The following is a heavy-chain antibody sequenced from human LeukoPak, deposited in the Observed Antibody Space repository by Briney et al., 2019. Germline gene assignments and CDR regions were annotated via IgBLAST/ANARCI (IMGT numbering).Heavy chain of an antibody. D-gene: IGHD3-10*01. CDR1: GGSISSSNW. J-gene: IGHJ4*02. V-gene: IGHV4-4*02. CDR2: IYHSGST. Sequence: SGTLSPTCAVSGGSISSSNWWSWVRQPPGKGLEGIGEIYHSGSTNYNPSLKSRVTISVDKSKNQFSLKLSSVTTADTAVYYCARARNSYYGSGSYVSWGQGTLVTVSS. CDR3: ARARNSYYGSGSYVS.